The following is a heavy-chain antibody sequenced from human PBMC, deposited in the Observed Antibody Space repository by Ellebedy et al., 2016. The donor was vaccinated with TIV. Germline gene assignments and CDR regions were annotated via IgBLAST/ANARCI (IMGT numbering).Heavy chain of an antibody. Sequence: ASVKVSCKASGYTFTGYYMHWVRQAPGQGLEGMGWINPNSGGTNYAQKFQGRVTMTRDTSISTAYMELSRLRSDDTAVYYCARGLAVAGTSHYWGQGTLVTVSS. J-gene: IGHJ4*02. CDR3: ARGLAVAGTSHY. CDR2: INPNSGGT. D-gene: IGHD6-19*01. CDR1: GYTFTGYY. V-gene: IGHV1-2*02.